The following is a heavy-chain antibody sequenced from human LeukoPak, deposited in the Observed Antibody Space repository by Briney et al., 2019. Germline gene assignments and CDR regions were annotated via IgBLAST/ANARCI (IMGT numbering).Heavy chain of an antibody. CDR3: SGGSPHGEYDSFDI. D-gene: IGHD3-10*01. CDR2: TKEDGSEK. V-gene: IGHV3-7*04. CDR1: GFTLSRYW. Sequence: GGSLRLSCAASGFTLSRYWMSWVRQAPGKGLEWVANTKEDGSEKHYVDSVKGRFTISRDNAKNSLFLEMNTLRAEDTAMYYCSGGSPHGEYDSFDIWGQGTRVTVSS. J-gene: IGHJ3*02.